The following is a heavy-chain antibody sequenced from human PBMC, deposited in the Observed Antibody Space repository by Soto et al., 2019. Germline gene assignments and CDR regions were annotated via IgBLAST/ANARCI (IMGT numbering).Heavy chain of an antibody. CDR3: AKKDSSGWYYFDY. D-gene: IGHD6-19*01. CDR2: ISGSGGSA. J-gene: IGHJ4*02. Sequence: TGGSLRLSCAASGFTFSSYEMSWVRQAPGKGLEWVSVISGSGGSAYYADSVKGRFTISRDNSKNTLYLQMNSLRVEDTAVYYCAKKDSSGWYYFDYWGQGTLVTVSS. CDR1: GFTFSSYE. V-gene: IGHV3-23*01.